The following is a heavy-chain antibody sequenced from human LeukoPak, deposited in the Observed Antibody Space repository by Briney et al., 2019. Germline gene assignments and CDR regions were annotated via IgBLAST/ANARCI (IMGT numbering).Heavy chain of an antibody. CDR3: ARELYDSSGHWYFDF. CDR2: ISYDGSNK. D-gene: IGHD3-22*01. Sequence: GRSLRLSCAASGFTFSSYAMHWVRQAPGKGLEWVAVISYDGSNKYYADSVKGRFTISRDNSKNTLYLQMNSLRAEDTAVYYCARELYDSSGHWYFDFWGQGTLVTVSS. V-gene: IGHV3-30-3*01. CDR1: GFTFSSYA. J-gene: IGHJ4*02.